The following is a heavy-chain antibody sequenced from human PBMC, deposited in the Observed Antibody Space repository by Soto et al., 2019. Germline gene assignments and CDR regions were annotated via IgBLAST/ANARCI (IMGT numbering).Heavy chain of an antibody. CDR3: ARSEATGLDY. D-gene: IGHD1-26*01. Sequence: SETLSLTCAVSSGSIDNVYWWSWVRQSPGKGLEWIGETSHDGVTNYNPSLKSRVTISVDKSKNHFSLKLSSVTAADTAVYYCARSEATGLDYWGQGTLVT. V-gene: IGHV4-4*02. CDR2: TSHDGVT. CDR1: SGSIDNVYW. J-gene: IGHJ4*02.